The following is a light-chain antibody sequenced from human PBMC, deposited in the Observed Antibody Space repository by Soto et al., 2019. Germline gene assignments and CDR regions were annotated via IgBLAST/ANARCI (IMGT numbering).Light chain of an antibody. CDR2: EVS. J-gene: IGLJ1*01. CDR3: SSYTSRTTLV. CDR1: SSDVGGYIY. V-gene: IGLV2-14*01. Sequence: QSVLTQPASVSGSPGQSITISCTGTSSDVGGYIYVSWYRQHPGKAPKPIIYEVSNRPSGVSNRFSGSKSGNTASLTISGLQAEDEADYYCSSYTSRTTLVFGTGTKLTVL.